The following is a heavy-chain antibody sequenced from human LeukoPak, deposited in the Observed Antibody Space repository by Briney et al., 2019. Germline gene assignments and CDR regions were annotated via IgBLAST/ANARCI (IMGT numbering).Heavy chain of an antibody. CDR2: IYHSGST. V-gene: IGHV4-38-2*02. D-gene: IGHD1-14*01. CDR3: ARAPEYGLYYFDY. Sequence: SETLSLTCTVSGYSISSGYYWGWIRQPPGKGLEWIGSIYHSGSTYYNPSLKSRVTISVDTSKNQFSLKLSSVTAADTAVYYCARAPEYGLYYFDYWGQGTLVTVSS. J-gene: IGHJ4*02. CDR1: GYSISSGYY.